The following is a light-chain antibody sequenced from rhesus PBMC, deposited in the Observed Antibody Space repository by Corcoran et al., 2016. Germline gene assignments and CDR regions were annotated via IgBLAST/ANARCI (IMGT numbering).Light chain of an antibody. Sequence: DIQMTQSPSSLSASVGDTVTITCRASQSISSWLDWYQQKPGKAPKLLIYKASSLQSGVPSRFSGSGSGTDCSLTISSLQPADVATYVCLQYSSSPVTFGPGTKLDIK. CDR1: QSISSW. V-gene: IGKV1-22*01. CDR3: LQYSSSPVT. CDR2: KAS. J-gene: IGKJ3*01.